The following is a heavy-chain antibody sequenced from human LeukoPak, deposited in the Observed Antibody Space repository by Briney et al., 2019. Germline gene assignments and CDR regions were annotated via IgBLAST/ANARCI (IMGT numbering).Heavy chain of an antibody. CDR3: TRSGWDLGYFDY. Sequence: PGGSLRLSCAASGVTFSRYWMHWVRQAPGKGLVWVSRIKNDGSSTTYADSVKGRFTISRDNAKNTLYLQMNSLRAEDTAVYFCTRSGWDLGYFDYWGQGTLVTVSS. J-gene: IGHJ4*02. V-gene: IGHV3-74*01. CDR2: IKNDGSST. CDR1: GVTFSRYW. D-gene: IGHD6-19*01.